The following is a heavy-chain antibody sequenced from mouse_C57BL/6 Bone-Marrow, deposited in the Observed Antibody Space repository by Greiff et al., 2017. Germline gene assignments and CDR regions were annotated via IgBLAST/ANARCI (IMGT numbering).Heavy chain of an antibody. V-gene: IGHV1-55*01. Sequence: VQLQQPGAELVKPVASVKMSCKASGYTFTSYWITWVKQRPGQGLEWIGDIYPTSGRTNYNEKFKSKAILTVDTSSNTAYMQLSSLTSEDSAVFYCARSGPLGRSFDYWGQGTTLTVSS. D-gene: IGHD4-1*01. CDR2: IYPTSGRT. J-gene: IGHJ2*01. CDR1: GYTFTSYW. CDR3: ARSGPLGRSFDY.